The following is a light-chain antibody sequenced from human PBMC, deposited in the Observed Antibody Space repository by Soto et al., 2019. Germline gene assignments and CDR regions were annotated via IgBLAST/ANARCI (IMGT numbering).Light chain of an antibody. J-gene: IGLJ1*01. V-gene: IGLV1-40*01. CDR1: SANIGAAYN. CDR2: GNN. Sequence: QSVLTQPPSVSGAPGQRVTISCTGSSANIGAAYNVDWYQQLPGTAPKLLIYGNNNRPSGVAARFSGSKSGTSASLAIAGLQAEDEGDYYCQSYDSSLSGHVFGTGTKVTVL. CDR3: QSYDSSLSGHV.